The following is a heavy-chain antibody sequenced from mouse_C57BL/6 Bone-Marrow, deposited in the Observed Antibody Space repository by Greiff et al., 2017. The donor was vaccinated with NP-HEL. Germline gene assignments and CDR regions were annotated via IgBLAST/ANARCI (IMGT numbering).Heavy chain of an antibody. J-gene: IGHJ4*01. Sequence: EVQRVESGGGLVQPGGSLKLSCAASGFTFSDYYMYWVRQTREKRLEWVAYISNGGGSTYYPDTVKGRFTISRDNAKNTLYLQMSRLKSEDTAMYYCARQTVVARMDYWGQGTSVTVSS. CDR1: GFTFSDYY. CDR3: ARQTVVARMDY. V-gene: IGHV5-12*01. CDR2: ISNGGGST. D-gene: IGHD1-1*01.